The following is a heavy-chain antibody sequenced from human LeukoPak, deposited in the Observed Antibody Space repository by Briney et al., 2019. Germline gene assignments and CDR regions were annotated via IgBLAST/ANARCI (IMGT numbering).Heavy chain of an antibody. Sequence: ASVKVSCKASGYTFTSYGISWVRQAPGQGLEWRGEIIPIFGTANYAQKFQGRVTITTDESTSTAYMELSSLRSEDTAVYYCARAGVQLDPEAFDIWGQGTMVTVSS. J-gene: IGHJ3*02. CDR1: GYTFTSYG. V-gene: IGHV1-69*05. D-gene: IGHD1-1*01. CDR3: ARAGVQLDPEAFDI. CDR2: IIPIFGTA.